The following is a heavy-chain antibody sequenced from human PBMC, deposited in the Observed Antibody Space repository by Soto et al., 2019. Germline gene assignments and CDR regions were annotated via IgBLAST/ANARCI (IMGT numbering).Heavy chain of an antibody. Sequence: LSLTCTVSGDSISSGDYYWSWIRQHPGKGLEWIGYIYYSGSTSYNPSLKSRVTISVDTSKNQFSLRLSSVTAADTAVYYCARDLYLQGGMDVWGQGTTVTVSS. CDR3: ARDLYLQGGMDV. V-gene: IGHV4-31*03. CDR1: GDSISSGDYY. J-gene: IGHJ6*02. CDR2: IYYSGST.